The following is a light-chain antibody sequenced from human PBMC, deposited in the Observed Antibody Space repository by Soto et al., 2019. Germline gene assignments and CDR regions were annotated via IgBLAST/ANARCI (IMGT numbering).Light chain of an antibody. V-gene: IGLV1-44*01. J-gene: IGLJ2*01. Sequence: QSALAQPPSASGTPGQGVTISCSGSSSNIGSNTVNWYQQIPGTTPTLLIYSSDQRPSGVPARFSGSTSGTSASLAISGLQSDDDEDYYCAAWDDSLTGPVFGGGTKLTVL. CDR3: AAWDDSLTGPV. CDR2: SSD. CDR1: SSNIGSNT.